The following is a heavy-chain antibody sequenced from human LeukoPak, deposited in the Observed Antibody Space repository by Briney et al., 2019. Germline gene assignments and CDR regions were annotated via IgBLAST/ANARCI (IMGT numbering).Heavy chain of an antibody. Sequence: GGPLRLSCAAPGFTFSNYWMSWVRQAPGKGLEWVADIKEDGSEKYYVDSVKGRCTISRDNAKNSLYLQMNSLRAEDTAVYYCARRAYSGSYPSYFDYWGQGTLVTVSS. V-gene: IGHV3-7*01. J-gene: IGHJ4*02. CDR3: ARRAYSGSYPSYFDY. D-gene: IGHD1-26*01. CDR1: GFTFSNYW. CDR2: IKEDGSEK.